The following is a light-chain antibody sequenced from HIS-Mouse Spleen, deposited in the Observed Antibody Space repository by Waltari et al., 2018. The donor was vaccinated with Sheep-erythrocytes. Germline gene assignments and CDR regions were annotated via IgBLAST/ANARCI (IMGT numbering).Light chain of an antibody. J-gene: IGLJ3*02. CDR2: EVS. CDR1: ISAVGGSNY. Sequence: QSALTQPPSASGSPGQSVTISCTGTISAVGGSNYVSWYQQHPGKAPKRMIYEVSKRPSGVPDRFSGSKSGNTASLTVSGLQAEDEADYYCSSYAGSNNWVFGGGTKLTVL. V-gene: IGLV2-8*01. CDR3: SSYAGSNNWV.